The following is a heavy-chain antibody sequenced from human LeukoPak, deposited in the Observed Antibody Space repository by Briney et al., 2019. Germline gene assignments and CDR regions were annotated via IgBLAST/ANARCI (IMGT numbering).Heavy chain of an antibody. V-gene: IGHV4-59*08. CDR2: IYYSGST. D-gene: IGHD1-26*01. J-gene: IGHJ4*02. CDR1: GGSISSYY. CDR3: ARQPISGSYWGYFDY. Sequence: SETLSLTCTVSGGSISSYYWSWIRQPPGKGLEWIGYIYYSGSTNYNPSLKSRVTISVDTSKNQFSLKLSSVTAADTAVYYCARQPISGSYWGYFDYWGQGTLVTVSS.